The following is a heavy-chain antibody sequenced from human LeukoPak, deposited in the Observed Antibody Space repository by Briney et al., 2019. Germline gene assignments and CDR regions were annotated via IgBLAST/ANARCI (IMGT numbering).Heavy chain of an antibody. CDR1: GGSIDITNY. CDR2: ISHDGTT. D-gene: IGHD3-22*01. CDR3: TREDRPFCPFAY. J-gene: IGHJ4*02. Sequence: SGTLSLTCGVSGGSIDITNYWSWVRQAPGKGLEWIGEISHDGTTNHNPSLRSRVAMSLDRANNQFSLSLTSVTAADTAVYYCTREDRPFCPFAYWGQGVLVTVFS. V-gene: IGHV4-4*02.